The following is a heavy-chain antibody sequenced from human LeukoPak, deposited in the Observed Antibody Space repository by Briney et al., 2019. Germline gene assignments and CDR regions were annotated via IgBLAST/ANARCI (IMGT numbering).Heavy chain of an antibody. V-gene: IGHV4-61*01. J-gene: IGHJ6*02. CDR3: ARINSSSWYAVDYYYGMDV. CDR1: GGSVSSGSYY. CDR2: IYYSGST. Sequence: KPSETLSLTCTVSGGSVSSGSYYWSWIRQPPGKGLEWIGYIYYSGSTNYNPSLKSRVTISVDTSKNQFSLKLSSVTAADTAVYYCARINSSSWYAVDYYYGMDVWGQGTTVTVSS. D-gene: IGHD6-13*01.